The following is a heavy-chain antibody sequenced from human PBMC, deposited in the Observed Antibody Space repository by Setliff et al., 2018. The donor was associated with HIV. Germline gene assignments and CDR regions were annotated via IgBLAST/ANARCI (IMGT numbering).Heavy chain of an antibody. D-gene: IGHD6-19*01. CDR1: GGTFRKYS. Sequence: ASVKVSCKVSGGTFRKYSMNWIRQAPGQGLEWMGGIVPIFGTTKYAQKFQGRVTITADESTSTVYMALSSLTSEDTAVYYCARGAWYTSGWYSSRYMDVWGKGTTVTVSS. V-gene: IGHV1-69*13. CDR2: IVPIFGTT. CDR3: ARGAWYTSGWYSSRYMDV. J-gene: IGHJ6*03.